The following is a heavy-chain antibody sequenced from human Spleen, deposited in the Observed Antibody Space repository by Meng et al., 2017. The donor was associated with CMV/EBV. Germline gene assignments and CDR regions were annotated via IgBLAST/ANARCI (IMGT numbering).Heavy chain of an antibody. V-gene: IGHV3-48*03. Sequence: GESLKISCAASGFTFSTYAMSWVRQAPGKGLEWVSYMSSSGRNIYYGESVKGRFTNSRDIAKNSLYLQMNSLRAEDTALYYCARYSTSNAFDMWGQGTMVTVSS. CDR2: MSSSGRNI. J-gene: IGHJ3*02. CDR1: GFTFSTYA. CDR3: ARYSTSNAFDM. D-gene: IGHD6-13*01.